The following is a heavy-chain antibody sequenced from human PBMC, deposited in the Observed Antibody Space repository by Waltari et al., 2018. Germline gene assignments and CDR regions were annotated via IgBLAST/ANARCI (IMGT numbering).Heavy chain of an antibody. CDR2: LYYSGST. V-gene: IGHV4-59*01. CDR1: GGSISSYY. CDR3: ARGGYSGYDGWFDP. D-gene: IGHD5-12*01. Sequence: QVQLQESGPGLVKPSETLSLTCTVSGGSISSYYWSWIRQPPGKGLEWIGYLYYSGSTNYNPALKSRVTISVDTSKIQFSLKLNSVTAADTAVYYCARGGYSGYDGWFDPWGQGTLVTVSS. J-gene: IGHJ5*02.